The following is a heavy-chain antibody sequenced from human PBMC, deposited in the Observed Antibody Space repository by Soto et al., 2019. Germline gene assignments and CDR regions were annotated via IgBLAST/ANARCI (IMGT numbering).Heavy chain of an antibody. CDR2: INRDGSST. J-gene: IGHJ4*02. CDR3: AREIVTTGEYYFDS. CDR1: GFTFRNYW. D-gene: IGHD1-1*01. Sequence: GGSLRLSCAASGFTFRNYWMHWVRQAPGKGLVWVSRINRDGSSTSYADSVKGRVTISRDTAKNTLYLQMNSLRAEDTAVYYCAREIVTTGEYYFDSWGQGTLVTVS. V-gene: IGHV3-74*01.